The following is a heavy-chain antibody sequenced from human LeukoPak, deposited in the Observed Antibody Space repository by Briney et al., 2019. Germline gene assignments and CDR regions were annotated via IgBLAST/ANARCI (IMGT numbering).Heavy chain of an antibody. CDR1: GFTFSSYG. D-gene: IGHD1-26*01. V-gene: IGHV3-30*18. CDR3: AKVVDAFDI. Sequence: PGRSLRLFCAASGFTFSSYGMHWVRQAPGKGLEWVAVISYDGSNKYYADSVKGRFTISRDNSKNTLYLQMNSLRAEDTAVYYCAKVVDAFDIWGQGTMVTVSS. CDR2: ISYDGSNK. J-gene: IGHJ3*02.